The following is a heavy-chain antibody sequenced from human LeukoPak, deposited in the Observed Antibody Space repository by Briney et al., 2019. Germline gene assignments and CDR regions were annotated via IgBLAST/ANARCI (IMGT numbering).Heavy chain of an antibody. CDR1: GFTFDDYA. Sequence: GGSLRLFCAASGFTFDDYAMHWVRQAPGKGLEWVSGISWNSGSIGYADSVKGRFTISRDNAKNSLYLQMNSLRAEDTALYYCAKSASPYYYGSGSYYKNWGQGTLVTVSS. J-gene: IGHJ4*02. D-gene: IGHD3-10*01. V-gene: IGHV3-9*01. CDR3: AKSASPYYYGSGSYYKN. CDR2: ISWNSGSI.